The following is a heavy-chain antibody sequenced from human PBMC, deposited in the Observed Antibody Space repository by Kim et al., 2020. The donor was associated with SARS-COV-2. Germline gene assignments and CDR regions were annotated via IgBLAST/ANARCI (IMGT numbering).Heavy chain of an antibody. Sequence: SETLSFTCIVSGGSISSSGYYWDWIRQPPGMGLEWIGSVYYTGNTYYNPSLKSRVTISVDTSKNQFSLKLSSVTAADTAVYYCERHFRGASIRSFGLFQLDYWGQGILGTVSS. CDR1: GGSISSSGYY. J-gene: IGHJ4*02. V-gene: IGHV4-39*01. CDR3: ERHFRGASIRSFGLFQLDY. D-gene: IGHD2-2*02. CDR2: VYYTGNT.